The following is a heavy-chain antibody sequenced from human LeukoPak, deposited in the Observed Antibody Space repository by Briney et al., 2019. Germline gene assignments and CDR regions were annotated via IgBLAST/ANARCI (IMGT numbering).Heavy chain of an antibody. V-gene: IGHV3-20*04. Sequence: PGGSLRLSCAASGFTFDNYGMSWARQVPGKGLEWVSSINGNGGSTAYADSVKGRFTISRDNSKNTLYLQMNSLRAEDTAVYYCAKDLRITMIVVVTPPHDAFDIWGQGTMVTVSS. CDR1: GFTFDNYG. CDR2: INGNGGST. J-gene: IGHJ3*02. D-gene: IGHD3-22*01. CDR3: AKDLRITMIVVVTPPHDAFDI.